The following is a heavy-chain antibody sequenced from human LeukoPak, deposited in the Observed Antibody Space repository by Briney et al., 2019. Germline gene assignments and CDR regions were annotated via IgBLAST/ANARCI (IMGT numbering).Heavy chain of an antibody. CDR3: AKHLGPRIQGMDV. D-gene: IGHD5-18*01. Sequence: QSGGSLRLSCAASGFTFDDYAMHWVRRAPGKGLAWVSGISWNSGSIGYADSVKGRFTISRDNAKHSLYLQMNSLRAEDTALYYCAKHLGPRIQGMDVWGQGTTVTVSS. V-gene: IGHV3-9*01. CDR1: GFTFDDYA. J-gene: IGHJ6*02. CDR2: ISWNSGSI.